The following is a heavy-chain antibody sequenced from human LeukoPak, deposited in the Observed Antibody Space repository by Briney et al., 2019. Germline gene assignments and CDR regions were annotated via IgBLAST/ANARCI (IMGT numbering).Heavy chain of an antibody. Sequence: SETLSLTCTVSGGSISSSSYYWGWIRQPPGKGLEWIGSIYYSGSTYYNPSLKSRVTISVDTSKNQFSLKLSSVTAADTAVYYCARDSSSGWYVHPGYYFDYWGQGTLVTVSS. J-gene: IGHJ4*02. V-gene: IGHV4-39*07. CDR2: IYYSGST. CDR1: GGSISSSSYY. CDR3: ARDSSSGWYVHPGYYFDY. D-gene: IGHD6-19*01.